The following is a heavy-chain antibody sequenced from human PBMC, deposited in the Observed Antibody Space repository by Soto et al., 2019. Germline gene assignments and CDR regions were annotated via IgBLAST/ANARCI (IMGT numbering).Heavy chain of an antibody. CDR3: ATAPGLE. CDR2: IGKNDYK. J-gene: IGHJ4*02. V-gene: IGHV3-21*01. Sequence: EVHLVESGGGLVRPGGSLRLSCAASGFTVSNDSMNWVRQAPGKGLEWVAFIGKNDYKYYVDSVKGRFTISRDNSKNSLYLQMNRLRAEDTAVYYCATAPGLEWGQGTLVIVSS. D-gene: IGHD1-1*01. CDR1: GFTVSNDS.